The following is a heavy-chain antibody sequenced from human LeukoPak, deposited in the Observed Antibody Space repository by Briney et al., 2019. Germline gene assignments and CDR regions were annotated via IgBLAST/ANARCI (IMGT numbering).Heavy chain of an antibody. Sequence: PSETLSLTCTVSGGSISSYYWSWIRQPPGKGLEWIGYIYYSGSTNYNPSLKSRVTISVDTSKNQFSLKLSSVTAADTAVYYCARFGEMATINTFDYWGQGTLVTVSS. J-gene: IGHJ4*02. V-gene: IGHV4-59*12. CDR3: ARFGEMATINTFDY. D-gene: IGHD5-24*01. CDR2: IYYSGST. CDR1: GGSISSYY.